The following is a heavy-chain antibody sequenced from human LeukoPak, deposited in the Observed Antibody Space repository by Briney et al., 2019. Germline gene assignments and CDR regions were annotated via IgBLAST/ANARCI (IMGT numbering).Heavy chain of an antibody. Sequence: TGGSLRLSCAASGFSFSSYSMSWVRQAPGKGLEWVAVISYDGSNKYYADSVKGRFTISRDNSKNTLYLQMNSLRAEDTAVYYCAKDQDRVTTVPYYFDYWGQGTLVTVSS. V-gene: IGHV3-30*18. CDR1: GFSFSSYS. CDR3: AKDQDRVTTVPYYFDY. D-gene: IGHD4-17*01. J-gene: IGHJ4*02. CDR2: ISYDGSNK.